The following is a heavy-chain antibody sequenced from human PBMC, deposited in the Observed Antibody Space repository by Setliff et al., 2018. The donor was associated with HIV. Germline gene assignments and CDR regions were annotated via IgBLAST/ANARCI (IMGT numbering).Heavy chain of an antibody. Sequence: SETLSLTCAVYGGSFSGYYWSWIRQPPGKGLEWIGEINHSGSTNYNPSLKSRVTISVDTSKNQFSLKLSSVTAADTAVYHCARGNAYPGIQLVDYWGQGTLVTVSS. CDR1: GGSFSGYY. CDR2: INHSGST. J-gene: IGHJ4*02. CDR3: ARGNAYPGIQLVDY. V-gene: IGHV4-34*01. D-gene: IGHD5-18*01.